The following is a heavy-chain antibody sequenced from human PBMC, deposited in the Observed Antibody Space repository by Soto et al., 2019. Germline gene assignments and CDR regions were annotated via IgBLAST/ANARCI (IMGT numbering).Heavy chain of an antibody. CDR3: TKEHDYGYYGWFDP. Sequence: GGSLRLSCVASGFAFNSYAMTWVRQAPGKGLEWVSTITNSGGSTYYADSVKGRFTISRDNSKNTLYMQMTTPTAEDTAIYYCTKEHDYGYYGWFDPWGQGTLVTVSS. J-gene: IGHJ5*02. D-gene: IGHD4-17*01. V-gene: IGHV3-23*01. CDR1: GFAFNSYA. CDR2: ITNSGGST.